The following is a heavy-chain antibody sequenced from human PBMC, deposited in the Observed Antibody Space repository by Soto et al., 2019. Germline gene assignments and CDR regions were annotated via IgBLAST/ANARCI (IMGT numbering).Heavy chain of an antibody. J-gene: IGHJ4*02. Sequence: EVQLVESGGGLVQPGGSLRLSCAASGFTFSSYSMIWVRQAPGKGLEWVSYISSSSSTIYYADSVKCRFTISRDNAKNSLYLQMNSLRDEDTAVYYCASATGGSGSYSGYWGQGTLVTVSS. CDR2: ISSSSSTI. D-gene: IGHD1-26*01. CDR3: ASATGGSGSYSGY. CDR1: GFTFSSYS. V-gene: IGHV3-48*02.